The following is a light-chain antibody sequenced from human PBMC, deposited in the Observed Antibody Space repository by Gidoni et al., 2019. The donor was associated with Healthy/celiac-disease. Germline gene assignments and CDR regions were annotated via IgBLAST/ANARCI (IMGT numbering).Light chain of an antibody. J-gene: IGLJ2*01. CDR3: QVGDSSSDHVV. Sequence: SYVLTPPPSVSVAPGQTARITCGGNNIGSKSVHWYQQKPGQAPVLVVYDASDRPSGIPERCSGSNSGNTATLTISRVEAGDEADYYCQVGDSSSDHVVFGGGTKLTV. CDR2: DAS. CDR1: NIGSKS. V-gene: IGLV3-21*02.